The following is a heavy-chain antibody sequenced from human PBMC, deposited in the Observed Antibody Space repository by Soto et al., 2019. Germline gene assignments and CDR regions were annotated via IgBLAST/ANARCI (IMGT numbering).Heavy chain of an antibody. V-gene: IGHV3-7*01. CDR2: IKQDGSEK. CDR1: GFTFSNYW. D-gene: IGHD3-10*01. J-gene: IGHJ1*01. Sequence: EVQLVESGGGLVQPGGSPRLSCAASGFTFSNYWMSWVRQAPGKGLEWVANIKQDGSEKYYVDSVKGRFTISRDNAKNSLYLQMNSLGAEDTAVYFCASGLWTFQHWGQGTLVTVSS. CDR3: ASGLWTFQH.